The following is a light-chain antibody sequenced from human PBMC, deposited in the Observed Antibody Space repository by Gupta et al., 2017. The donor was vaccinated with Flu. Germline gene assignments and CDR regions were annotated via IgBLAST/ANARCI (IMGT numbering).Light chain of an antibody. CDR3: TSDTSSDNFV. CDR2: DVG. J-gene: IGLJ1*01. Sequence: SALTQPASVSGPPDRSTTISSTGTSSDVGGDNYVSCYQQHPAKAHKLMVYDVGKRAAGVASGFSGSTSGSTASLTISGHQEEDEDDYYSTSDTSSDNFVFGTGTKVTVL. V-gene: IGLV2-14*01. CDR1: SSDVGGDNY.